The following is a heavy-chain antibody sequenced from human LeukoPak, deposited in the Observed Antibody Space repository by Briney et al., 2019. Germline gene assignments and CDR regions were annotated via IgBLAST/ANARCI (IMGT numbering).Heavy chain of an antibody. V-gene: IGHV4-59*01. CDR3: AREHPTYYDSSGYYSYYYYMDV. D-gene: IGHD3-22*01. CDR2: IYYSGGT. J-gene: IGHJ6*03. Sequence: SETLSLTCTVSGGSISSYYWSWIRQPPGKGLEWIGYIYYSGGTNYNPSLKSRVTISVDTSKNQFSLKLSSVTAADTAVYYCAREHPTYYDSSGYYSYYYYMDVWGKGTTVTISS. CDR1: GGSISSYY.